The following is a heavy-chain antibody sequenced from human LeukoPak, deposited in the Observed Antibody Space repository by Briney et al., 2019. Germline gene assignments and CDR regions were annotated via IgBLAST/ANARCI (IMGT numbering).Heavy chain of an antibody. Sequence: SETLSLTCTVSGDSISSGGFHWSWIRQHPGKGLEWIGYIYYSGTTYYNPSLKSRVTISVDTSKNQFSLKLSSVTAADTAVYYCAGLAPHRPLDYWGQGTPVTVSS. CDR2: IYYSGTT. CDR1: GDSISSGGFH. V-gene: IGHV4-31*03. D-gene: IGHD1-14*01. CDR3: AGLAPHRPLDY. J-gene: IGHJ4*02.